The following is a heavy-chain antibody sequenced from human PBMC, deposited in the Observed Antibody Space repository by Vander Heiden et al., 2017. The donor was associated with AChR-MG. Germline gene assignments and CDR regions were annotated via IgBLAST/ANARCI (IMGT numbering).Heavy chain of an antibody. CDR2: ISSSSSYI. CDR3: ARVYCSGGSCYSSFDY. CDR1: GFTFSSYS. V-gene: IGHV3-21*01. Sequence: EVPLVESGGGLVKPGGSLRLSCAASGFTFSSYSMNWVRQAPGKGLEWVSSISSSSSYIYYADSVKGRFTISRDNAKNSLYLQMNSLRAEDTAVYYCARVYCSGGSCYSSFDYWGQGTLVTVSS. D-gene: IGHD2-15*01. J-gene: IGHJ4*02.